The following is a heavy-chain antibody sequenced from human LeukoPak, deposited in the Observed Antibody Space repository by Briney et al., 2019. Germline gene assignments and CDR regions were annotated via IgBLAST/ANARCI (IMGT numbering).Heavy chain of an antibody. Sequence: GGSLRLSCAASGFTFSTYIMNWVRQTPGKGLEWVANIKQDGSEKYYVDSVKGRFTISRDNAKNSLYLQMNSLRAEDTAVYYCATVPPRGSSRYYFDYWGQGTLVTVSS. D-gene: IGHD6-6*01. CDR2: IKQDGSEK. CDR3: ATVPPRGSSRYYFDY. J-gene: IGHJ4*02. CDR1: GFTFSTYI. V-gene: IGHV3-7*01.